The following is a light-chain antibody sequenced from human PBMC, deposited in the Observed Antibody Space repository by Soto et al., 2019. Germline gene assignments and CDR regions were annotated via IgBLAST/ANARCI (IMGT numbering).Light chain of an antibody. CDR2: GAT. J-gene: IGKJ1*01. CDR1: QSVTSNY. Sequence: EIVLTQSPGLSLSPGERATLSCRASQSVTSNYLAWYQQKVGQTPRLLIYGATSRATGIPDRFSGSGSGTDFTLTIDRLEPEDFAVYYCHQYSGSPRTFGQGTKVDI. CDR3: HQYSGSPRT. V-gene: IGKV3-20*01.